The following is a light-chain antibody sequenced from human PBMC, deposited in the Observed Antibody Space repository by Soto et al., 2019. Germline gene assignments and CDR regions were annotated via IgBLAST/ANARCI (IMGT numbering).Light chain of an antibody. CDR2: GAS. J-gene: IGKJ1*01. CDR1: QSVRNN. CDR3: QHYNNWPPWT. V-gene: IGKV3-15*01. Sequence: VLTQSPATLSVSPGERVTLSCRASQSVRNNLVWYQQRPGQAPRLLIYGASSRATGIPARFRGSGSGTEFTLTISSLQSEDFAVYYCQHYNNWPPWTFGQGTKVEIK.